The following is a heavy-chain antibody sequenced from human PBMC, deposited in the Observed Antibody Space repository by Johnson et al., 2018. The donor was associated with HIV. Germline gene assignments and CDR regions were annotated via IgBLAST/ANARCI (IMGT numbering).Heavy chain of an antibody. V-gene: IGHV3-13*01. CDR1: GFTFSGSA. CDR3: ARGLQDSSGWYNAFDI. D-gene: IGHD6-19*01. J-gene: IGHJ3*02. CDR2: MGTAGDR. Sequence: VQLVESGGGLVQPGGSLKLSCAASGFTFSGSAMHWVRQPTGQGLEWVSGMGTAGDRHYADSVNGRFTVSRDNSKNTLYLQMNSLRAEDTAVYYCARGLQDSSGWYNAFDIWGQGTMVTVSS.